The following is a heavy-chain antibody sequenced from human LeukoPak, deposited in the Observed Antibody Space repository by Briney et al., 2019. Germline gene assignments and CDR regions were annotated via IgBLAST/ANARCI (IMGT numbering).Heavy chain of an antibody. J-gene: IGHJ3*01. CDR1: GFTFIVAA. CDR3: AKDIQLST. Sequence: PGGSLRLSCAASGFTFIVAAMTWVRQAPGKGLEWVSLIGASGESTYYADSVKGRFTISRDNSKNTLSLQMNSLRVEDTAIYFCAKDIQLSTWGLGTMVTASS. D-gene: IGHD5-24*01. CDR2: IGASGEST. V-gene: IGHV3-23*01.